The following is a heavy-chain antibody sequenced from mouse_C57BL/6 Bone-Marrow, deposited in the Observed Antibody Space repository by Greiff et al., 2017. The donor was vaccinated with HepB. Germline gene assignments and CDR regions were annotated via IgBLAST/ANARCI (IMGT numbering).Heavy chain of an antibody. CDR3: ARRGYGSSYSFDY. V-gene: IGHV1-55*01. Sequence: VQLQQPGAELVKPGASVKMSCKASGYTFTSYWITWVKQRPGQGLEWIGDIYPGSGSTNYNEKFKSKATLTVDTSSSTAYMQLSSLTSEDSAVYYCARRGYGSSYSFDYWGQGTTLTVSS. CDR1: GYTFTSYW. D-gene: IGHD1-1*01. J-gene: IGHJ2*01. CDR2: IYPGSGST.